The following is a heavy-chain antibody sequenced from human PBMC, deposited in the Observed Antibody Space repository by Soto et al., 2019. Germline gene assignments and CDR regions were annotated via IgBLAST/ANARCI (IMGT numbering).Heavy chain of an antibody. D-gene: IGHD4-4*01. V-gene: IGHV4-39*01. J-gene: IGHJ4*02. Sequence: PSETLSLTCTVSYGSISVSNVFWGWVRQPPGKGLEWIGNIDYSGTAYFNPSLGTRVTFPVDTSKNQFSLTLYSVTAADTAVYYCARTTGRHRDFWGQGILVTVS. CDR2: IDYSGTA. CDR3: ARTTGRHRDF. CDR1: YGSISVSNVF.